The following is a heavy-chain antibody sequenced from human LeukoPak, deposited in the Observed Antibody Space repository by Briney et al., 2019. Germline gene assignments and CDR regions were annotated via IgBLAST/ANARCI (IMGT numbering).Heavy chain of an antibody. Sequence: ASVKVSCKASGYTFTGYYMHWVRQAPGQGLEWMGWINPNSGGTNYAQKFQGRVTMTRDTSISTAYMELSRLRSDDTAVYYCARDHRRYSSGWYRIDYWGQGTLVTVSS. J-gene: IGHJ4*02. CDR1: GYTFTGYY. CDR2: INPNSGGT. D-gene: IGHD6-19*01. CDR3: ARDHRRYSSGWYRIDY. V-gene: IGHV1-2*02.